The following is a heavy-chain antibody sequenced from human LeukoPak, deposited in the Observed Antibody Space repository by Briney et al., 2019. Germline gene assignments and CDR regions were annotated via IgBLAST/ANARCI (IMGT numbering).Heavy chain of an antibody. CDR3: ARDGYSGSYYRLYYFFMDV. D-gene: IGHD1-26*01. V-gene: IGHV3-30*04. CDR2: ISYDGSNK. Sequence: GGSLRLSCAASGFTFSSYAMHWVRQAPGKGLEWVAVISYDGSNKYYADSVKGRFTISRDNSENTLYLQMNSLRGEDTAVYYCARDGYSGSYYRLYYFFMDVWGKGTTVTVSS. CDR1: GFTFSSYA. J-gene: IGHJ6*03.